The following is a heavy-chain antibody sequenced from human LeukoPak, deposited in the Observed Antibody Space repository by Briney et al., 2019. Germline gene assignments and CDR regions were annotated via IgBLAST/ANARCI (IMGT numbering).Heavy chain of an antibody. V-gene: IGHV3-21*01. CDR1: GFTFSSYS. CDR3: ARDPSSPSSGWHQAAFDI. J-gene: IGHJ3*02. D-gene: IGHD3-22*01. CDR2: ISSSSSYI. Sequence: GGSLRLSCAASGFTFSSYSMNWVRQAPGKGLEWVSSISSSSSYIYYADSVKGRFTISRDNAKNSLYLQMNSLRAEDTAVYYCARDPSSPSSGWHQAAFDIWGQGTMVIVSS.